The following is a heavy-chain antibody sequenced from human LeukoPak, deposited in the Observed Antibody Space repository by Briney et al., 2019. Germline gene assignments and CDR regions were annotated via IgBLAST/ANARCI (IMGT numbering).Heavy chain of an antibody. CDR2: IYYSGST. CDR3: ARLAAVAGSDAFDI. CDR1: GGSISSYY. D-gene: IGHD6-19*01. J-gene: IGHJ3*02. V-gene: IGHV4-59*08. Sequence: TSETLSLTCTVSGGSISSYYWSWIRQPPGKGLEWIGYIYYSGSTNYNPSLKSRVTISVDTSKNQFSLKLSSVTAADTTVYYCARLAAVAGSDAFDIWGQGTMATVSS.